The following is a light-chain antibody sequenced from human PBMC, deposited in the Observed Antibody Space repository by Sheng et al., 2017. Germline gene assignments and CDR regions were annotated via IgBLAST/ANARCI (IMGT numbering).Light chain of an antibody. CDR2: KAS. Sequence: DIQMTHVSILPVCIYRRHNHHHLPGRVRVLVAGWPGISRNQGKPLTLLIYKASSLESGVPSRFSGSGSGTEFTLTISSLQPDDFATYYCQQYNSYRTFGQGTKVEIK. J-gene: IGKJ1*01. CDR1: RVLVAG. V-gene: IGKV1-5*03. CDR3: QQYNSYRT.